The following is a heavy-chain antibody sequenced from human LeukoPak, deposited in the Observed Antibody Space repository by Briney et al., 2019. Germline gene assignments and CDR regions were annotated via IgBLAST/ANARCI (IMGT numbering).Heavy chain of an antibody. CDR2: INPSGGST. CDR3: ARDLRTDSSGYYRDY. J-gene: IGHJ4*02. D-gene: IGHD3-22*01. Sequence: ASVKVSCKASGYTFTSYYMHWVRQAPGQGLEWMGIINPSGGSTSYAQKFQGRVTMTRDTSTSTAYMELSSLRSEDTAVYYCARDLRTDSSGYYRDYWGQGTLVTVSS. CDR1: GYTFTSYY. V-gene: IGHV1-46*01.